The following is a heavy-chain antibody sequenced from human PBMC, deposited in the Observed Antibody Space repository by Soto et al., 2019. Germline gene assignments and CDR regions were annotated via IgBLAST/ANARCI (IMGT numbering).Heavy chain of an antibody. D-gene: IGHD3-3*02. Sequence: SETLSLTCTVSGGSISSSSYYWGWIRQPPGKGLEWIGSIYYSGSTYYNPSFKSRVTISVDTSKNRFSLKLSSVTAADTAVYYCARHSQVTSRVAFPFDPWGQGTLVPVSS. J-gene: IGHJ5*02. CDR1: GGSISSSSYY. CDR3: ARHSQVTSRVAFPFDP. CDR2: IYYSGST. V-gene: IGHV4-39*01.